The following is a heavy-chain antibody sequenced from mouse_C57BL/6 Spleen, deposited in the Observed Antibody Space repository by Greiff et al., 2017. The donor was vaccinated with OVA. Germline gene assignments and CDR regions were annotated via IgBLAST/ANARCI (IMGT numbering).Heavy chain of an antibody. J-gene: IGHJ4*01. CDR2: ISDGGSYT. V-gene: IGHV5-4*01. CDR1: GFTFSSYA. D-gene: IGHD2-1*01. CDR3: ARVYGNTYAMDY. Sequence: DVHLVESGGGLVKPGGSLKLSCAASGFTFSSYAMSWVRQTPEKRLEWVATISDGGSYTYYPDNVKGRFTISRDNAKNNLYLQMSHLKSEDTAMYYCARVYGNTYAMDYWGQGTSVTVSS.